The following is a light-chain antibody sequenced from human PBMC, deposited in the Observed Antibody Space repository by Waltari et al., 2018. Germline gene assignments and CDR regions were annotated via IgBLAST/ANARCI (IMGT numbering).Light chain of an antibody. V-gene: IGLV2-14*01. J-gene: IGLJ1*01. CDR3: SSYTSSSTYV. Sequence: QPPLTHPPPWSGSPGQSIPISGPAPTSAVGGYNSSSWYQQHPGKAPKLMIYEVSNRPSGVSNRFSGSKSGNTASLTISGLQAEDEADYYCSSYTSSSTYVFGTGTKVTVL. CDR2: EVS. CDR1: TSAVGGYNS.